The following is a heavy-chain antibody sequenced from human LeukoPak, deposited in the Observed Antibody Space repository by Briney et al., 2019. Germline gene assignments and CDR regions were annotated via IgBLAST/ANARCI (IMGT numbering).Heavy chain of an antibody. J-gene: IGHJ5*02. CDR1: GFTFSDYY. V-gene: IGHV3-23*01. D-gene: IGHD2-2*02. CDR2: ISNSGGTT. CDR3: AKSGCSSTSCYSILSGWLDP. Sequence: GALRLSCAASGFTFSDYYMSWIRQAPGKGLEWVSGISNSGGTTYYADSVKGRFTISRDNSKNTLYLQMNSLRAEDTAVYYCAKSGCSSTSCYSILSGWLDPWGQGTLVTVSS.